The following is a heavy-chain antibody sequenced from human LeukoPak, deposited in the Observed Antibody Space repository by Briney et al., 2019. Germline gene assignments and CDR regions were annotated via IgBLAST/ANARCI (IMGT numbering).Heavy chain of an antibody. J-gene: IGHJ4*02. Sequence: ASVKVSCKASGYTFTGYYMHWVRQAPGQGLECMGWINPNSGGTNYAQKFQGRVTMTRDTSISTAYMELSRLRSDDTAVYYCARVSYYDSSGPPHFDYWGQGTLVTVSS. D-gene: IGHD3-22*01. CDR3: ARVSYYDSSGPPHFDY. CDR1: GYTFTGYY. V-gene: IGHV1-2*02. CDR2: INPNSGGT.